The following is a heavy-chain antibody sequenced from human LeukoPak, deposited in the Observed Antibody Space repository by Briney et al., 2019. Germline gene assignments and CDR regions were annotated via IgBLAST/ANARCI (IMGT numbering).Heavy chain of an antibody. CDR1: GGSISSYY. CDR3: ARVSTGGFKSASFDY. CDR2: IYYSGST. J-gene: IGHJ4*02. D-gene: IGHD2-8*02. V-gene: IGHV4-59*01. Sequence: SETLSLTCTVSGGSISSYYWSWIRQHPGKGLEWIGYIYYSGSTYYNPSLKSRVTISVDTSKNQFSLKLSSVTAADTGVYYCARVSTGGFKSASFDYWGQGTLVTVSS.